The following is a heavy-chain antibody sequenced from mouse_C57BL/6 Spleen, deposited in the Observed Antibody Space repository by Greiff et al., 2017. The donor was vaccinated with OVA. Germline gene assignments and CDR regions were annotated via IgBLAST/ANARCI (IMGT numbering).Heavy chain of an antibody. CDR2: INPSGGYT. Sequence: VQLQESGAELARPGASVKMSCTASGYTFTSYTMHWVKQRPGQGLEWIGYINPSGGYTKYNQKFKDKATLTADKSSSTAYMRLSSLTSKDAAVYYCAGVGYDYDYAMDDWGQGTSVTVSS. CDR1: GYTFTSYT. J-gene: IGHJ4*01. CDR3: AGVGYDYDYAMDD. V-gene: IGHV1-4*01. D-gene: IGHD2-4*01.